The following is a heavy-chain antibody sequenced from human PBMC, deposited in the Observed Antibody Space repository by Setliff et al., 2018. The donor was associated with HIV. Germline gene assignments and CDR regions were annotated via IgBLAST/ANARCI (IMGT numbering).Heavy chain of an antibody. Sequence: GSLRLSCAASGFTFSSYAMSWVRQAPVKGLEWVANIKQDGSEKYYVDSVKGRFTVSRDNSKNSLYLQINSLRAEDTAVYYCARGTYGYYFDYWGQGTLVTVSS. V-gene: IGHV3-7*01. J-gene: IGHJ4*02. CDR1: GFTFSSYA. D-gene: IGHD4-17*01. CDR3: ARGTYGYYFDY. CDR2: IKQDGSEK.